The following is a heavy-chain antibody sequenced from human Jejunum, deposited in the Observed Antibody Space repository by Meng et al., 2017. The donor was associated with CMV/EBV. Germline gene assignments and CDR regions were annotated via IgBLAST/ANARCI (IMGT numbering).Heavy chain of an antibody. D-gene: IGHD5-18*01. J-gene: IGHJ6*02. V-gene: IGHV3-23*01. Sequence: TFPTNAVTWVLQAPGKGLEWVSAISTNGGSTYYADSVKGRFTISRDNSKNTLYLQMDSLRAEDTAVYYCGQPGDTAINYYYYGLDVWGQGTTVTVSS. CDR3: GQPGDTAINYYYYGLDV. CDR2: ISTNGGST. CDR1: TFPTNA.